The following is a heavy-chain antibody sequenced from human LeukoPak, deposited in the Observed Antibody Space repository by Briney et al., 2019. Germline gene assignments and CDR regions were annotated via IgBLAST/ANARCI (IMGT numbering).Heavy chain of an antibody. D-gene: IGHD2-8*01. V-gene: IGHV1-8*01. Sequence: ALVKVSCKASGYTFTSYDINWVPQATGQGLGWMGWMNPNSGNTGYAQKFQGRVTMTRNTSISTAYMELSSLRSEDTAVYYGALGTRRYCTNGVCYMCDYWGQGTLVTVSS. CDR2: MNPNSGNT. J-gene: IGHJ4*02. CDR3: ALGTRRYCTNGVCYMCDY. CDR1: GYTFTSYD.